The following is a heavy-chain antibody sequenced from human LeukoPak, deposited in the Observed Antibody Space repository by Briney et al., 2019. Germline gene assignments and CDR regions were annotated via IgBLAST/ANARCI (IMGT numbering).Heavy chain of an antibody. CDR1: GFTFSSYA. CDR2: ISYDGSNK. CDR3: ARPVVAATTPDTFDI. Sequence: PGRSLRLSCAASGFTFSSYAMHWVRQAPGKGLEWVAVISYDGSNKYYADSVKGRFTISRDNSKNTLYLQMNSLRAEDTAVYYCARPVVAATTPDTFDIWGQGTMVTVSS. D-gene: IGHD2-15*01. V-gene: IGHV3-30*04. J-gene: IGHJ3*02.